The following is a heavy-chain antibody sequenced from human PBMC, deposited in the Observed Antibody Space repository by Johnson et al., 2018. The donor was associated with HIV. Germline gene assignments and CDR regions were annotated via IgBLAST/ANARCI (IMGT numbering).Heavy chain of an antibody. V-gene: IGHV3-25*05. CDR1: QFTFSSYY. Sequence: VQLVESGGGLAQPAWSPRLSCAASQFTFSSYYMNCVRQAPGNGLELVGQVNPNGGSTYLIDSGKDRFNTSRDNAKNTLHLQMNSLRGDDTALYYCAKDILPFGQRELGCDAFDIWGKGTMVTVSS. J-gene: IGHJ3*02. CDR2: VNPNGGST. CDR3: AKDILPFGQRELGCDAFDI. D-gene: IGHD3/OR15-3a*01.